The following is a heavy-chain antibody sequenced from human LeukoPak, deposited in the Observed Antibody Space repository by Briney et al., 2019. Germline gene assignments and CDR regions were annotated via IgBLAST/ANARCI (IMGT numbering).Heavy chain of an antibody. Sequence: ASVTVSCTASGYTFTNYYMHWVRQAPGQGPERMGIINPSGGSTSYAQKFQGRVTMTRDTSTSTVYMELSSLRSEDTAVYYCARADYSSSAGAYYYHGMDVWGQGTTVTVSS. V-gene: IGHV1-46*01. CDR2: INPSGGST. CDR1: GYTFTNYY. CDR3: ARADYSSSAGAYYYHGMDV. D-gene: IGHD6-6*01. J-gene: IGHJ6*02.